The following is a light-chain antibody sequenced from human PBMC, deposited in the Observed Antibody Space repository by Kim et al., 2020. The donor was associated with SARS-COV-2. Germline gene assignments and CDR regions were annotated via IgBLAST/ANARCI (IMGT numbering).Light chain of an antibody. CDR3: ATWDDSLSGPV. Sequence: QSVLTQSPSASGTPGQRVTISCSGGSSNVGTNYVHWYQQLPGTAPKLLIYKDRQRPSGVPDRFSGSKSGTSASLAISGLQSEDEADYYCATWDDSLSGPVFGGGTKVIIL. V-gene: IGLV1-47*01. CDR1: SSNVGTNY. J-gene: IGLJ3*02. CDR2: KDR.